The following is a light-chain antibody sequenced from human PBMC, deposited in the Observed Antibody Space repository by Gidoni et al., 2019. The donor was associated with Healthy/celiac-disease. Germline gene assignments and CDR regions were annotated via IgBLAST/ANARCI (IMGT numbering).Light chain of an antibody. J-gene: IGLJ2*01. CDR1: KLGDKY. V-gene: IGLV3-1*01. CDR2: QDS. CDR3: QAWDSSVV. Sequence: YELTHPPPVSVSPGQTASITCPGDKLGDKYACWYQQKPGQSPVLVIDQDSKRPSGIPERFSGSNSGNTATLTISGTQAMDEADYYCQAWDSSVVFGGGTKLTVL.